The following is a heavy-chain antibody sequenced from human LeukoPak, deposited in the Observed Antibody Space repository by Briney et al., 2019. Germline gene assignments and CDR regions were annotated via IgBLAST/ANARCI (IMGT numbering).Heavy chain of an antibody. CDR2: INPNSGGT. J-gene: IGHJ4*02. Sequence: ASVKVSCKAYGYTFTGYYMHWVRQAPGQGLEWMGWINPNSGGTNYAQKFQGWVTMTRDTSISTAYMELRSLRSDDTAVYYCARAPGYCSGGSCYGGGFSYDYWGQGTLVTVSS. D-gene: IGHD2-15*01. V-gene: IGHV1-2*04. CDR3: ARAPGYCSGGSCYGGGFSYDY. CDR1: GYTFTGYY.